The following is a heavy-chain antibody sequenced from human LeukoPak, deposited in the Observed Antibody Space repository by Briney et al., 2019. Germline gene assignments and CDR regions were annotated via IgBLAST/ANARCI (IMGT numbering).Heavy chain of an antibody. Sequence: GGSLRLSCAASGFTFSGSAMHWVRQASGKGLEWVGRIRSKANSYATAYAASVKGRFTISRDDSKNTAYLEMNSLKTEDTAVYYCTSLASIAARPGYYYYGMDVWGQGTTVTVSS. V-gene: IGHV3-73*01. CDR3: TSLASIAARPGYYYYGMDV. D-gene: IGHD6-6*01. CDR1: GFTFSGSA. J-gene: IGHJ6*02. CDR2: IRSKANSYAT.